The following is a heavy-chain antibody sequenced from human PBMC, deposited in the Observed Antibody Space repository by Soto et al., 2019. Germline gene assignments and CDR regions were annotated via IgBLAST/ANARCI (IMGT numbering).Heavy chain of an antibody. J-gene: IGHJ5*02. Sequence: SVKVSCKASGGTFSSYAISWVRQAPGQGLEWMGGIIPLFGTANYAQKFQGRVTMTADESTSTAYMELSSLTSDDTAVYYCARDPDHTSSNPLVPWGQGTLVTVSS. CDR1: GGTFSSYA. D-gene: IGHD6-13*01. CDR2: IIPLFGTA. V-gene: IGHV1-69*13. CDR3: ARDPDHTSSNPLVP.